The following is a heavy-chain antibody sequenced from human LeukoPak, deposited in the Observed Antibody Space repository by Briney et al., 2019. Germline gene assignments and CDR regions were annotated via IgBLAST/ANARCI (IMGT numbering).Heavy chain of an antibody. V-gene: IGHV4-39*01. CDR3: AVNYSGYVN. Sequence: PSETLSLTCTVSGGSISSSSYYWGWIRQPPGEGLEWIGSIYYSGSTYYNPSLKSRVTISVDTSKNQFSLKLSSVTAADTAVYYCAVNYSGYVNWGQGTLVTVSS. CDR1: GGSISSSSYY. D-gene: IGHD5-12*01. CDR2: IYYSGST. J-gene: IGHJ4*02.